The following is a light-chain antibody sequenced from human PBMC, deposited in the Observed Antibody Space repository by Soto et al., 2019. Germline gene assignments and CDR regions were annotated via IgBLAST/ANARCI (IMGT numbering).Light chain of an antibody. J-gene: IGLJ2*01. CDR3: CSYAGSSTFGV. V-gene: IGLV2-23*03. Sequence: QSALTQPASVSGSPGQSITISCTGTSSDVGSYNLVSWYQQHPGKAPKLMIYEGSKRPSGVSNRFSSSKSGNTASLTISGLQAEDEADYYCCSYAGSSTFGVFGGGTQLTVL. CDR2: EGS. CDR1: SSDVGSYNL.